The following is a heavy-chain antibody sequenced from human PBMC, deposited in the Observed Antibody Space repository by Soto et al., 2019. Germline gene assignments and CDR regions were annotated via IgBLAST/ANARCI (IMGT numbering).Heavy chain of an antibody. V-gene: IGHV3-23*01. Sequence: EVQLLESGGGLVQPGGSLRLSCAASGFTFSSYAMSWFRQAPGKGLEWVSAISGSGGSTYYADSVKGRFTISRDNSKNTLYMQMNSLRAEDTAVYYCAKDPYYDFWSGYVYYFDYWGQGTLVTVSS. CDR3: AKDPYYDFWSGYVYYFDY. D-gene: IGHD3-3*01. CDR1: GFTFSSYA. J-gene: IGHJ4*02. CDR2: ISGSGGST.